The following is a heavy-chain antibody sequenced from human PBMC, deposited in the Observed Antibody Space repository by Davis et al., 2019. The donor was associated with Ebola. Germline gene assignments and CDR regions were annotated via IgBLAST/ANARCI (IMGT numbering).Heavy chain of an antibody. CDR2: INHSGST. CDR3: ARGRWGYMDV. D-gene: IGHD1-26*01. CDR1: CGSFSGYY. Sequence: MPSETLSLTCAVYCGSFSGYYWNWIRQPPGKGLEWIGEINHSGSTSCNPSLKSRVTISVDTSKNQFSLKLSSVTAADTAVYYCARGRWGYMDVWGKGATVTVSS. J-gene: IGHJ6*03. V-gene: IGHV4-34*01.